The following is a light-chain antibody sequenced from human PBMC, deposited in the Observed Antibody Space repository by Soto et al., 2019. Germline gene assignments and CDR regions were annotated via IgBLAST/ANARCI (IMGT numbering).Light chain of an antibody. CDR1: QSISSY. Sequence: DIQMTQSPSSLSASVGDRVTITCRASQSISSYLNWYQQKPGKAPRLLINAASNLQSGVPSRFRGSGSETDFTLTIISLQPEDFATYYCQQSYTTPRTFGQGTKVDIK. CDR3: QQSYTTPRT. V-gene: IGKV1-39*01. J-gene: IGKJ1*01. CDR2: AAS.